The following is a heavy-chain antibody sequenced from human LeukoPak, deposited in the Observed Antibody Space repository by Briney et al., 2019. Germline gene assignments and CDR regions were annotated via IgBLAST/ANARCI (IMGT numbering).Heavy chain of an antibody. V-gene: IGHV5-51*01. CDR1: GYSFTSNW. CDR3: ARLDSSSWYY. J-gene: IGHJ4*02. Sequence: GESLKISCKGSGYSFTSNWIGWVRQMPGEGLEWMGIIFPGDSDTRYSPAFQGQVTISADKSISTAYLQWSSLKASDTAMHYCARLDSSSWYYWGQGTRVSVSS. D-gene: IGHD6-13*01. CDR2: IFPGDSDT.